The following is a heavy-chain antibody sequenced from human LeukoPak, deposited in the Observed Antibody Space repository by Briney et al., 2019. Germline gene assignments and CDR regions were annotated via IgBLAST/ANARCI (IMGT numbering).Heavy chain of an antibody. Sequence: LSLICAVSGDSISSSHWWSWVRQSPGKGLEWVSYISSSGSTIYYADSVKGRFTISRDNAKNSLYLQMNSLRAEDTAVYYCARLIRDYYDSPYFDYWGQGTLVTVSS. CDR3: ARLIRDYYDSPYFDY. J-gene: IGHJ4*02. V-gene: IGHV3-11*01. CDR1: GDSISSSHW. D-gene: IGHD3-22*01. CDR2: ISSSGSTI.